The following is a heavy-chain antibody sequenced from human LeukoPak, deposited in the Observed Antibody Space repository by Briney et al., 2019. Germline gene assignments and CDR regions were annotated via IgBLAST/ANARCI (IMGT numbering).Heavy chain of an antibody. CDR1: GYTFASYG. Sequence: GASVKASCKATGYTFASYGISWVRQAPGQGLEWMGWISVYNGNTNYAQKLQGRVAMTTDTSTRTAYMELRSLRSDDTAVYYCAREVYYGSGSTPTTDYWGQGTLVTVSS. V-gene: IGHV1-18*01. D-gene: IGHD3-10*01. CDR2: ISVYNGNT. CDR3: AREVYYGSGSTPTTDY. J-gene: IGHJ4*02.